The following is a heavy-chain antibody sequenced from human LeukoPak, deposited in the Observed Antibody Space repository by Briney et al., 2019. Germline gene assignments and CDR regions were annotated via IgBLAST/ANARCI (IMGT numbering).Heavy chain of an antibody. CDR3: ARRIVGGNDAFDI. D-gene: IGHD1-26*01. CDR2: IYHSGST. V-gene: IGHV4-30-2*01. CDR1: GGSISSGGYY. Sequence: PSQTLSLTCTVSGGSISSGGYYWSWIRQPPGKGLEWIGYIYHSGSTYYNPSLKSRVTISVDRSKNQFSLKLSSVTAEDTAVYYCARRIVGGNDAFDIWGQGTMVTVSS. J-gene: IGHJ3*02.